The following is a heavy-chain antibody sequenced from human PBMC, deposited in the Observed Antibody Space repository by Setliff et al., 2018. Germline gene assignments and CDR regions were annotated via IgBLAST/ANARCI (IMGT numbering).Heavy chain of an antibody. J-gene: IGHJ6*03. CDR2: VYYSGTT. CDR1: DFSVGSVYY. D-gene: IGHD3-3*01. CDR3: ARMSGFQYMDV. V-gene: IGHV4-38-2*02. Sequence: PSETLSLTCTVSDFSVGSVYYWGWIRQSPGKGLEWIASVYYSGTTDYNPSLESRVTMSVDTSKNQFSLSLSSVTAADTAVYYCARMSGFQYMDVWGKGTTVTVSS.